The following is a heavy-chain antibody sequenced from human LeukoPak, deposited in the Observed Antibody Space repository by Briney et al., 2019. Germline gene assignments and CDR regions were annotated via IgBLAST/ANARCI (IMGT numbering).Heavy chain of an antibody. CDR1: GGSFSGYY. J-gene: IGHJ3*02. Sequence: SETLSLTCAVYGGSFSGYYWSWIRQPPGKGLEWIGEINHSGSTNYNPSLKSRVTISVDTSKNQFSLKLSSVTAADTAVYYCARGGQLWSYDAFDTWGEGTMVTVSS. CDR3: ARGGQLWSYDAFDT. CDR2: INHSGST. D-gene: IGHD5-18*01. V-gene: IGHV4-34*01.